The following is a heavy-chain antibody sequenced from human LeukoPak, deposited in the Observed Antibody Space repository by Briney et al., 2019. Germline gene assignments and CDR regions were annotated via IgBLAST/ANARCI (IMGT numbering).Heavy chain of an antibody. D-gene: IGHD2-15*01. CDR1: GGTFSSYA. J-gene: IGHJ6*03. V-gene: IGHV1-46*03. CDR2: INPSGGST. Sequence: ASVKVSCKASGGTFSSYAISWVRQAPGQGLELMGIINPSGGSTSYAQKFQGRVTMTRDTSTSTVYMELSSLRSEDTAVYYCARGYCSGGSCSRPYYYYMDVWGKGTTVTVSS. CDR3: ARGYCSGGSCSRPYYYYMDV.